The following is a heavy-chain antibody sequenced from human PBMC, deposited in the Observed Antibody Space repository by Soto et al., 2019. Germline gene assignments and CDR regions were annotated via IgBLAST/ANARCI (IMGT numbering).Heavy chain of an antibody. D-gene: IGHD6-6*01. CDR3: ARRGYSSSSGVYYYYGMDV. V-gene: IGHV1-69*13. J-gene: IGHJ6*02. CDR2: IIPIFGTA. CDR1: GGTFSSYA. Sequence: GASGKVSCKASGGTFSSYAISWVRQAPGEGLEWMGGIIPIFGTANYAQKFQGRVTITADESTSTAYMELSSLRSEDTAVYYCARRGYSSSSGVYYYYGMDVWGQGTTVTVS.